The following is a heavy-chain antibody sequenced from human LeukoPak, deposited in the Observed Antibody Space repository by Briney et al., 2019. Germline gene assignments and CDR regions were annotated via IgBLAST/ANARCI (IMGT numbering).Heavy chain of an antibody. CDR1: GGSFSGYY. D-gene: IGHD3-16*02. V-gene: IGHV4-34*01. CDR3: ARSPTSFIPFDY. CDR2: INHSGST. Sequence: PSETLSLTCAVYGGSFSGYYWSWIRQPPGKGLEWIGEINHSGSTNYNPSLKSRVTISVDTSKNQFSLKLSSVIAADTAVYYCARSPTSFIPFDYWGQGTLVTVSS. J-gene: IGHJ4*02.